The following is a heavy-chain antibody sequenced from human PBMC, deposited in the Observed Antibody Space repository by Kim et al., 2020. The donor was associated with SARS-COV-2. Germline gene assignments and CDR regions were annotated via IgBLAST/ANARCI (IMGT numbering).Heavy chain of an antibody. CDR3: ATTHYYYGSGTDLR. V-gene: IGHV3-23*01. J-gene: IGHJ4*02. CDR1: GFTFSSYA. Sequence: GGSLRLSCAASGFTFSSYAMSWVRQAPGKGLEWVSGISGSGGSTYYADSVKGRFTISRDNSKNTLYLQMNSLRAEDTAVYYCATTHYYYGSGTDLRWGQGTLVTVSS. D-gene: IGHD3-10*01. CDR2: ISGSGGST.